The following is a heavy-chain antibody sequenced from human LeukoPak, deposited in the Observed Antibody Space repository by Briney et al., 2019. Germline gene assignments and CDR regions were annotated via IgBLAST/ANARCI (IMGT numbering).Heavy chain of an antibody. CDR1: GYSFTTYW. CDR3: ARHWTYHSSGSAFDI. V-gene: IGHV5-51*01. Sequence: GASLKISCKGSGYSFTTYWIGWVRQLPGKGLEWMGIIYPVDSDTNTRYSPSFQGQVTISVDKSISTAYLQWSSLKASDSAMYYCARHWTYHSSGSAFDIWGQGTLVTVSS. D-gene: IGHD3-22*01. J-gene: IGHJ3*02. CDR2: IYPVDSDTNT.